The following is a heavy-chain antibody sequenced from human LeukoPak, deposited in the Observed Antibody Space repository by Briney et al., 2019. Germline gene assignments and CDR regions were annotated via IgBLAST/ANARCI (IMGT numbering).Heavy chain of an antibody. J-gene: IGHJ4*02. V-gene: IGHV3-30*01. CDR3: ARNSLEYSSLDY. D-gene: IGHD6-6*01. Sequence: GRSLRLSCAASGFTFSRYAMHWVRQAPGKGLEWVAVISYDGSNKYYADSVKGRFTISRDNSKNTLYLQMNSLRAEDTAVYYCARNSLEYSSLDYWGQGTLVTVSS. CDR1: GFTFSRYA. CDR2: ISYDGSNK.